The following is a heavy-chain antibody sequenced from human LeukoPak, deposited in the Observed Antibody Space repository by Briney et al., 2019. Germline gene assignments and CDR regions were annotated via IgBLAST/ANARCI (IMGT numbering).Heavy chain of an antibody. J-gene: IGHJ5*02. CDR3: ARGALEFCSGGSCYSGRNWLDP. V-gene: IGHV1-2*02. CDR2: INHKSGNT. Sequence: ASVKVSCKASGYSFSDYYMHWVRQAPGQGLEWMGCINHKSGNTKYSQKFQGRVTMTRDTSISTGYMELRRLRFDDTAVYYCARGALEFCSGGSCYSGRNWLDPWGQGILVTVSS. D-gene: IGHD2-15*01. CDR1: GYSFSDYY.